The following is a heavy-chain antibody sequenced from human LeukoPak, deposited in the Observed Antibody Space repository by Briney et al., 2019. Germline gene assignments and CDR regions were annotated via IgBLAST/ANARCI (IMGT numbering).Heavy chain of an antibody. CDR1: GGSISDGGYY. Sequence: SETLSLTCTVSGGSISDGGYYWGWIRQHPGKGLEWIGYLYDSGTTYYSPALQSRVTISVDTSDNKFSLKLRSLTAADTAVYYCARGGDRRGFDYWGQGTLVTVSS. CDR3: ARGGDRRGFDY. J-gene: IGHJ4*02. D-gene: IGHD1-14*01. V-gene: IGHV4-31*03. CDR2: LYDSGTT.